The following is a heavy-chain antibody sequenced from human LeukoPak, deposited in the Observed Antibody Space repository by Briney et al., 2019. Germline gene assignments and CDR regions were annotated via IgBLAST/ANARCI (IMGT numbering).Heavy chain of an antibody. Sequence: AASVKVSCKASGGTFSSYAISWVRQAPGQGLEWMGRIIPIFGTANYAQKFQGRATITTDESTSTAYMELSSLRSEDMAVYYCAKEDEVTSLDPWGQGTLVTVSS. V-gene: IGHV1-69*05. CDR1: GGTFSSYA. J-gene: IGHJ5*02. CDR3: AKEDEVTSLDP. CDR2: IIPIFGTA. D-gene: IGHD2-21*02.